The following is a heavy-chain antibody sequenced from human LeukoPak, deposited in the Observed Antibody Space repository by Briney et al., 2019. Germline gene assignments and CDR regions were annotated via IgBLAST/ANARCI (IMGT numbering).Heavy chain of an antibody. CDR3: ARDRSSWAYYYYYYMDV. CDR1: GFTFSSYW. CDR2: IKQDGSEK. Sequence: GGSLRLSCAASGFTFSSYWMSWVRQAPGKGLEWVANIKQDGSEKYYVDSVKGRFTISRDNAKNSLYLQMNSLRAEDTAVYYCARDRSSWAYYYYYYMDVWGKGTTVTISS. J-gene: IGHJ6*03. D-gene: IGHD6-13*01. V-gene: IGHV3-7*01.